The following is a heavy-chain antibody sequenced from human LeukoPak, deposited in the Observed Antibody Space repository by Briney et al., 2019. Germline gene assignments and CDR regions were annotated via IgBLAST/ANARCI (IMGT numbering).Heavy chain of an antibody. V-gene: IGHV1-69*06. CDR3: ARMYYYDSSGKYYFDY. J-gene: IGHJ4*02. Sequence: ASVKVSCKASGGTFSSYAISWVRQAPGQGLEWMGGIIPIFGTANYAQKFQGRVTITADKSTSTAYMELSSLRSEDTAVYYCARMYYYDSSGKYYFDYWGQGTLVTVSS. CDR2: IIPIFGTA. D-gene: IGHD3-22*01. CDR1: GGTFSSYA.